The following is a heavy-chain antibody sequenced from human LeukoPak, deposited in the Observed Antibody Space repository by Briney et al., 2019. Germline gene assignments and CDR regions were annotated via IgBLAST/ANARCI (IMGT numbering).Heavy chain of an antibody. CDR2: INWNGGST. V-gene: IGHV3-20*04. J-gene: IGHJ6*03. CDR3: ARDRHSGSYYYMDV. CDR1: GFTFSSYA. D-gene: IGHD1-26*01. Sequence: GGSLRLSCAASGFTFSSYAMHWVRLSPGKGLEWVSGINWNGGSTGYADSVKGRFTISRDNAKNSLYLQMNSLRAEDTALYYCARDRHSGSYYYMDVWGKGTTVTVSS.